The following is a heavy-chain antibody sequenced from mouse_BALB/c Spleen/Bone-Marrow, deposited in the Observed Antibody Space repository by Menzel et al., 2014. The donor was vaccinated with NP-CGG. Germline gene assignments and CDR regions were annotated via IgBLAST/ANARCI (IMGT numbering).Heavy chain of an antibody. D-gene: IGHD1-1*01. J-gene: IGHJ2*01. CDR1: GYTFITYW. CDR2: INPSTGYT. V-gene: IGHV1-7*01. Sequence: QVQLQQSGAELAKPGASVKMSCKASGYTFITYWMHWIKQRPGQGLEWIGYINPSTGYTEYNQKFKDKATLTADKSSSTAYMQLSSLTSEDSAVYYCARRGYYGTSYDFDFWGQGTTLTVSS. CDR3: ARRGYYGTSYDFDF.